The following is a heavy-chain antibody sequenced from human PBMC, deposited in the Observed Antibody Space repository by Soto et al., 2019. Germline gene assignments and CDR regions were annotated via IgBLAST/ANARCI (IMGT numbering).Heavy chain of an antibody. V-gene: IGHV3-23*01. CDR1: GFTFSDHY. D-gene: IGHD6-19*01. J-gene: IGHJ5*02. CDR2: ISSSGDTT. Sequence: GGSLRLSCEASGFTFSDHYMDWVRQAPGKGLEWVSSISSSGDTTYYADSVKGRLTISRDNSKNTVYLQMNGLRAEDTAIYTCAEDRGTSGWFNWFDPWGQGTLVTVSS. CDR3: AEDRGTSGWFNWFDP.